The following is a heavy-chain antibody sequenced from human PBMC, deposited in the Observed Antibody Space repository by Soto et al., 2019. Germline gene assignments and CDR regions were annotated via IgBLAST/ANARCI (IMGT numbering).Heavy chain of an antibody. J-gene: IGHJ5*02. CDR1: GFAFMHNY. D-gene: IGHD1-26*01. Sequence: GXSVRLSCRVSGFAFMHNYLTWIRQAPGKGLEWLSYINTGGSPAYYADSVKGRFTISTDIAKKSLYLQMDSLRADDTGVYYCATGGIYYETWGQGTLVTVSS. V-gene: IGHV3-11*01. CDR3: ATGGIYYET. CDR2: INTGGSPA.